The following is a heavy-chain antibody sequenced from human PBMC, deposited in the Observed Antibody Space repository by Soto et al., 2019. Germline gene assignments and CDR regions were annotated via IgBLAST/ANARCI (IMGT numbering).Heavy chain of an antibody. CDR3: ARGGLRYFDWFSNYYYYGMDV. CDR1: GYTFTGYY. V-gene: IGHV1-2*04. CDR2: INPNSGGT. D-gene: IGHD3-9*01. J-gene: IGHJ6*02. Sequence: GASVKVSCKASGYTFTGYYMHWVRQAPGQGLEWMGWINPNSGGTNYAQKFQGWVTMTRDTSISTAYMELSRLRSDDTAVYYCARGGLRYFDWFSNYYYYGMDVWGQGNTVTVSS.